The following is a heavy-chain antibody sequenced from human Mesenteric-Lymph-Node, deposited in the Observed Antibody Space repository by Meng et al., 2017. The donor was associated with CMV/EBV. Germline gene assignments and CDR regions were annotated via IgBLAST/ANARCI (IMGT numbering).Heavy chain of an antibody. CDR1: GFTFSSYA. V-gene: IGHV3-23*03. D-gene: IGHD2-8*01. CDR2: FYSGGSGT. J-gene: IGHJ4*02. Sequence: GESLKISCAASGFTFSSYAMSWVRQAPGKGLEWVSVFYSGGSGTKYVDSVKGRFTVSRDDFKNTLYLQMNSLRAEDTAVYYCAREGGYAIGVVGYWGQGTLVTVSS. CDR3: AREGGYAIGVVGY.